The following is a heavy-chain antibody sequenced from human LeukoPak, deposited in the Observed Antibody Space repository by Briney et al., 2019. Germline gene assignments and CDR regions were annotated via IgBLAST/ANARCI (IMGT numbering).Heavy chain of an antibody. Sequence: GGSLRLSCAASGFSFSSYVRSWVRQAPGKGLEWVSSISGSGNSIHYADSVRGRFTISRDNSKNMLYLQMNSLRAEDTAVYYCTNPPGNYFFDYWGQGTLVTVSS. CDR1: GFSFSSYV. CDR2: ISGSGNSI. V-gene: IGHV3-23*01. CDR3: TNPPGNYFFDY. J-gene: IGHJ4*02.